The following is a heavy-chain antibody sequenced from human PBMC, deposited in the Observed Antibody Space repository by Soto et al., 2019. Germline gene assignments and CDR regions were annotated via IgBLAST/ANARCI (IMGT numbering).Heavy chain of an antibody. Sequence: GWSLRLSCAASGFTFSSYAMSWVRQAPGKGLEWVSAISGSGGSTYYAASVKGRFTTSRDESKNSVYLQMNSLKTEDTAVYYCVRATYFSDSSGYTRCLDYWGQGTLVTVSS. V-gene: IGHV3-23*01. CDR1: GFTFSSYA. D-gene: IGHD3-22*01. CDR3: VRATYFSDSSGYTRCLDY. J-gene: IGHJ4*02. CDR2: ISGSGGST.